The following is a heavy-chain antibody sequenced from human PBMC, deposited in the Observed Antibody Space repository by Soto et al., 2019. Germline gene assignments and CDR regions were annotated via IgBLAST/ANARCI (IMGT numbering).Heavy chain of an antibody. V-gene: IGHV3-48*01. Sequence: EVQLVESGGGLVQPGGSLTLSCAASGFTFSTYTMNWVREAPGKGLEWVSFISTSSSTVYYADSVKGRFTISRDNAKNSLYLHMNSLRVEDTAVYFCARGGVVRSWLSDYWGQGTLVTVSS. CDR2: ISTSSSTV. CDR3: ARGGVVRSWLSDY. D-gene: IGHD6-13*01. CDR1: GFTFSTYT. J-gene: IGHJ4*02.